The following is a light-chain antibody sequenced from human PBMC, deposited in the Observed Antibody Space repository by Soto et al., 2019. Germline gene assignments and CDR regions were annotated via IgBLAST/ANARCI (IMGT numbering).Light chain of an antibody. CDR3: CSYAGSYVV. V-gene: IGLV2-8*01. CDR2: EVN. CDR1: SSDIGGYDY. Sequence: QSALTQPPSASGSPGQSVTISCTGTSSDIGGYDYVSWYQQHPGKAPKLIIYEVNKRPSGVPDRFSGSKSGNTASLIVSGLQAEDEADYYCCSYAGSYVVFGGGTKLTVL. J-gene: IGLJ2*01.